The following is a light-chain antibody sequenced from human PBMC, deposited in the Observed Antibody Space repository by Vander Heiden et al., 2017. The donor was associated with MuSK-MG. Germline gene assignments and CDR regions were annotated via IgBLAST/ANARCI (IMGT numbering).Light chain of an antibody. J-gene: IGKJ4*01. V-gene: IGKV1-33*01. Sequence: DIQMTQSPSSLSASVGDRVTITCQASQDISNYLNWYQQKPGKAPKLLIYDASNLETGVPSRFSGSGSGTDFTFTISSLHPEDIATYYCQQDDNLPHTFGGGTKVEIK. CDR3: QQDDNLPHT. CDR1: QDISNY. CDR2: DAS.